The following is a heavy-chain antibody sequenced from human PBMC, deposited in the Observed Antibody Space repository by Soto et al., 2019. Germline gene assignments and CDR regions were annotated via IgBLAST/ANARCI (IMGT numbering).Heavy chain of an antibody. CDR3: ARASVSPLRVYAPFGF. CDR2: INPYTRTT. V-gene: IGHV1-2*02. CDR1: GYSFTHYY. Sequence: QVQLVQSGAEMKKLGASVKVSCKASGYSFTHYYVHWVRQAPGQGLEWMRWINPYTRTTTYAPKFEGRISMSRDKSVSTAYMELSGLRSDDAALYFCARASVSPLRVYAPFGFWGQGTLVAVTS. J-gene: IGHJ4*02. D-gene: IGHD6-13*01.